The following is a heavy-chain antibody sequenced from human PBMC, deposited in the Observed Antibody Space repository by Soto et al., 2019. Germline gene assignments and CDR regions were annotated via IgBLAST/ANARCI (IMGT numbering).Heavy chain of an antibody. CDR1: GFTFSSYG. CDR3: ERARKNRTQLWGYRGVEGGMDV. V-gene: IGHV3-33*01. J-gene: IGHJ6*02. D-gene: IGHD5-18*01. CDR2: IWYDGSNK. Sequence: QVQLVESGGGVVQPGRSLRLSCAASGFTFSSYGMHWVRQAPGKGLVWAAVIWYDGSNKYYADSVKGRFTISRDNSKNTLYLQMNSLRAEDTAVYYCERARKNRTQLWGYRGVEGGMDVWGQGTTVTVSS.